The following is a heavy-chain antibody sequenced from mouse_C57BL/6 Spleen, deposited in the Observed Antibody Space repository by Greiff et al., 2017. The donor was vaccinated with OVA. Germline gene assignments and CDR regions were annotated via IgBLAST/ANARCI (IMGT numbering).Heavy chain of an antibody. D-gene: IGHD1-2*01. CDR3: ARYHYLYYYAMDY. J-gene: IGHJ4*01. V-gene: IGHV5-16*01. Sequence: EVKLVESEGGLVQPGSSMKLSCTASGFTFSDYYMAWVRQVPEKGLEWVANINYDGSSTYYLDSLKSRFIISRDNAKNILYLQMSSLKSEDTATYYCARYHYLYYYAMDYWGQGTSVTVSS. CDR2: INYDGSST. CDR1: GFTFSDYY.